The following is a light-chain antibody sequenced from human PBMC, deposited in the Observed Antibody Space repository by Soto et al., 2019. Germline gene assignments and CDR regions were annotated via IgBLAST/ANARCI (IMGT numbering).Light chain of an antibody. CDR3: QQYNNWPKT. CDR1: PSVSSN. CDR2: GAS. J-gene: IGKJ1*01. V-gene: IGKV3-15*01. Sequence: EILMTQSPATLSVSPGERATLSCRASPSVSSNLAWYQQKPGQAPRLLIYGASTRATGIPARFSGSGSGTEFTLAIRSLQSEDFAVYYCQQYNNWPKTFGQGTKVDIK.